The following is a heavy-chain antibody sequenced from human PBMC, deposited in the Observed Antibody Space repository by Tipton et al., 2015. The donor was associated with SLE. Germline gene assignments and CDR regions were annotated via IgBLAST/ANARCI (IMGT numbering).Heavy chain of an antibody. Sequence: TLSLTCTVSGASFSSSDYNWDWVRQPPGKGLEWIGYIYSTGSTKYNPSLESRVTMSVDTSKKQFSLRLSSVTAADTAVYYCARGPTGMGVKWGQGTLVIVSS. CDR3: ARGPTGMGVK. V-gene: IGHV4-61*05. D-gene: IGHD5-18*01. CDR1: GASFSSSDYN. J-gene: IGHJ1*01. CDR2: IYSTGST.